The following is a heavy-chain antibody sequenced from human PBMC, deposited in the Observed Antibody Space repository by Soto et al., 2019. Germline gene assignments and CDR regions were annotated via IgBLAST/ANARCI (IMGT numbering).Heavy chain of an antibody. D-gene: IGHD5-12*01. CDR1: GGTFSSYA. CDR3: ARSYGATISAPSDY. V-gene: IGHV1-69*01. J-gene: IGHJ4*02. Sequence: QVQLVQSGAEVKKPGSSVKVSCKASGGTFSSYAISWVRQAPGQGLEWMGGIIPIFGTANYAQKFQGRVTITADESTSTAYMELSSLRSEDKAVYYCARSYGATISAPSDYWGQGTLVTVSS. CDR2: IIPIFGTA.